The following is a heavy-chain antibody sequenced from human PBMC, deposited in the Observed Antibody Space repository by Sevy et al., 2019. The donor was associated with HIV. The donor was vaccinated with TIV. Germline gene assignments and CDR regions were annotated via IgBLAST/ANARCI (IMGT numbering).Heavy chain of an antibody. D-gene: IGHD5-12*01. CDR1: GFTFSSAW. CDR3: ITDPGYRGYDEEVINYYYYGMDV. Sequence: GGSLRLSCAASGFTFSSAWMSWVRLAPGKGLEWVGRIKSKTDGGTIDYAAPVKGRFTISREDSKNTLYLKMNGLKTEDTAVYYCITDPGYRGYDEEVINYYYYGMDVWGQGTTVTVSS. CDR2: IKSKTDGGTI. V-gene: IGHV3-15*01. J-gene: IGHJ6*02.